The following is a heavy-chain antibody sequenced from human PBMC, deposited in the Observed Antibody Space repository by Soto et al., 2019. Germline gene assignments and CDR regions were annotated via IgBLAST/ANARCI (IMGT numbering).Heavy chain of an antibody. Sequence: EVQLVESGGGLVQPGRSLRLSCAASGFTFDDYAMHWVRQAPGKGLEWVSGISWNSGSIGYADSVKGRFTISRDNAKNSLYLQMNSLSDEDTALYYCAKDIRGYSYGFSDYWGQGTLVTVSS. CDR2: ISWNSGSI. D-gene: IGHD5-18*01. J-gene: IGHJ4*02. V-gene: IGHV3-9*01. CDR3: AKDIRGYSYGFSDY. CDR1: GFTFDDYA.